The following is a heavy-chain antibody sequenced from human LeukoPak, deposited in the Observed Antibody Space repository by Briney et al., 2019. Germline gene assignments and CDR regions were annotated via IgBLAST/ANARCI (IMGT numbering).Heavy chain of an antibody. D-gene: IGHD3-22*01. V-gene: IGHV4-34*01. Sequence: SETLSLTCAVYGGSFSGYYWSWIRQPPGRGLEWIGEINHSGSTNYNPSLKSRVTISVDTSKNQFSLKLSSVTAADTAVYYCARRQHYYDSSGYYSRFDYWGQGTLATVSS. CDR3: ARRQHYYDSSGYYSRFDY. CDR2: INHSGST. J-gene: IGHJ4*02. CDR1: GGSFSGYY.